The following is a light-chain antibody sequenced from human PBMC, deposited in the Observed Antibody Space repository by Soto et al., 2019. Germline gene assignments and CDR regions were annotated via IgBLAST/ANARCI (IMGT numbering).Light chain of an antibody. Sequence: DIVMTQSPDSLAASLGERATINCKSSRSVLYDSNNKNYLAWYQLKPRQPPKLLISWSSIRESGVPDRFSGSGSGTDFTLTISNLQAEDVAIYYCQQYYITPLTFGGGTKVEIK. CDR1: RSVLYDSNNKNY. CDR2: WSS. V-gene: IGKV4-1*01. J-gene: IGKJ4*01. CDR3: QQYYITPLT.